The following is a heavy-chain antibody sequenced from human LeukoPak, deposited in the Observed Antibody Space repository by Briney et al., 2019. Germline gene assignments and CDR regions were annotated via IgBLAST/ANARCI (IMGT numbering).Heavy chain of an antibody. D-gene: IGHD3-22*01. V-gene: IGHV4-4*02. CDR2: IYHSGST. CDR3: ARVMKYYYDSSGYSNFDY. CDR1: GGSISSSNW. Sequence: PSETLSLTCAVSGGSISSSNWWSWVRQPPGKGLEWIGEIYHSGSTNYNPSLKSRVTISVDKSKNQFSLKLSSVTAADTAVYYCARVMKYYYDSSGYSNFDYWGQGTPVTVSS. J-gene: IGHJ4*02.